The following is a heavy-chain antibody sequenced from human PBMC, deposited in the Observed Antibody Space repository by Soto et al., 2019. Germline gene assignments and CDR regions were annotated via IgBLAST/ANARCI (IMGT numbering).Heavy chain of an antibody. D-gene: IGHD3-22*01. CDR3: ASPYYDSSGSYRYYFAY. J-gene: IGHJ4*02. V-gene: IGHV3-23*01. CDR2: ISGSGGST. CDR1: GFTFSSCA. Sequence: GGSLRLSCAASGFTFSSCAMSWVRQAPGKGLEWVSAISGSGGSTYYADSAKGRFTISRDNSKNTLYLQMNSLRAEDTAVYYCASPYYDSSGSYRYYFAYWGQGTLVTVSS.